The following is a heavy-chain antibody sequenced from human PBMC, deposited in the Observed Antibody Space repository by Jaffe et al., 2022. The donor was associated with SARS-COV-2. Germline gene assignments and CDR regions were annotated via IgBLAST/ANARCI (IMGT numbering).Heavy chain of an antibody. CDR1: GDSVTSGSYY. Sequence: QVQLQESGPGLVKPSQTLSLTCTVSGDSVTSGSYYWSWIRQAAGKGLEWIGRIYTTGRTHYTSSLESRVTMSIDTKHNQFSLTLTSVTAADTATYYCARGTPETDGYNLFDYWGQGTLVTVFS. V-gene: IGHV4-61*02. CDR2: IYTTGRT. D-gene: IGHD5-12*01. J-gene: IGHJ4*02. CDR3: ARGTPETDGYNLFDY.